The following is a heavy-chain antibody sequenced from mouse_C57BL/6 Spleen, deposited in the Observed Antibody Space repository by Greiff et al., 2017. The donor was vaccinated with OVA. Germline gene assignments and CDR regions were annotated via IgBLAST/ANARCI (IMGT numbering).Heavy chain of an antibody. CDR2: IHPNSGST. CDR3: AREGYGSSPFAD. CDR1: GYTFTSYW. D-gene: IGHD1-1*01. Sequence: VQLQQPGAELVKPGASVKLSCKASGYTFTSYWMHWVKQRPGQGLEWIGMIHPNSGSTNYNEKFKSKATLTVDKSSSTAYMQLSSLTSEDSAVYYCAREGYGSSPFADWGKGTLVTVSA. J-gene: IGHJ3*01. V-gene: IGHV1-64*01.